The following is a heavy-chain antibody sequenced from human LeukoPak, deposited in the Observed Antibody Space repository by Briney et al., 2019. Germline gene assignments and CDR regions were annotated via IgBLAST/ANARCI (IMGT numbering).Heavy chain of an antibody. Sequence: ASVKVSCKASGYTFTRYAMNWVRQAPGQGLEGMGWINTNTGNPTYAQGFTGRFVFSLDTSVSTAYLQISSLQAEDTAVYYCARGVSRGRTKGGGDYWGQGTLVTVSS. J-gene: IGHJ4*02. CDR2: INTNTGNP. V-gene: IGHV7-4-1*02. CDR1: GYTFTRYA. CDR3: ARGVSRGRTKGGGDY. D-gene: IGHD6-19*01.